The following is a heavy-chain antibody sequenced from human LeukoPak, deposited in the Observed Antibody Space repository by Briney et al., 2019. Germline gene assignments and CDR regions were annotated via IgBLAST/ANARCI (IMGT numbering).Heavy chain of an antibody. Sequence: SETLSLTCTVSGGSISSGDYYWSWIRQPPGKGLEWIGYIYYSGSTYYNPSLKSRVTISVDTSKNQFSLKLSSVTAADTAVYYCAREGVGYCSSTSCYIADYWGQGTLVTISS. CDR1: GGSISSGDYY. D-gene: IGHD2-2*02. CDR3: AREGVGYCSSTSCYIADY. V-gene: IGHV4-30-4*01. CDR2: IYYSGST. J-gene: IGHJ4*02.